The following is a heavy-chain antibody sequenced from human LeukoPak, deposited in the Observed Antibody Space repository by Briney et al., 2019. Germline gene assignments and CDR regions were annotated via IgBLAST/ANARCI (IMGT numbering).Heavy chain of an antibody. CDR1: AASISSSSYY. V-gene: IGHV4-39*01. D-gene: IGHD6-6*01. Sequence: SETLSLTCTVSAASISSSSYYSGWIRQPPGKGLEWIGSIYYSGSTYYNPSLKSRVTISVDTSKNQFSLKLSSVTAADTAVYYCARLYSSSPGVSYFDYWGQGTLVTVSS. J-gene: IGHJ4*02. CDR2: IYYSGST. CDR3: ARLYSSSPGVSYFDY.